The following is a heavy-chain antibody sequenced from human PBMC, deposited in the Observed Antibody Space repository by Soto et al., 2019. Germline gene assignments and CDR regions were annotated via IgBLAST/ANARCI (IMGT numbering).Heavy chain of an antibody. J-gene: IGHJ4*02. V-gene: IGHV4-59*08. Sequence: QVQLQESGPGLVKPSETLSLTCTVSGGSISGYYWSWIRQPPGKGLEWIGYMFYSGSTKYNPSLRSRVTMSVDTSKNQVSLKLTSVTAADTAVYYCARASTLVGPVLSDWGQGSLVTVSS. CDR3: ARASTLVGPVLSD. CDR1: GGSISGYY. D-gene: IGHD1-1*01. CDR2: MFYSGST.